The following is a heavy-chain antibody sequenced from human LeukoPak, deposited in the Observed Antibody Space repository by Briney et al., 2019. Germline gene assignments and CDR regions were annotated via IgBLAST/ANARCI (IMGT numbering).Heavy chain of an antibody. CDR2: ISSSSSYI. J-gene: IGHJ5*02. V-gene: IGHV3-21*01. CDR3: ARDDGFSLSSTAAYNWFDP. D-gene: IGHD6-13*01. CDR1: GFTFSSYS. Sequence: GGSLRLSCAASGFTFSSYSMNWVRQAPGKGLEWVSSISSSSSYIYYADSVKGRFTISRDNAKNSLYLQMNSLRAEDAAVYYCARDDGFSLSSTAAYNWFDPWGQGTLVTVSS.